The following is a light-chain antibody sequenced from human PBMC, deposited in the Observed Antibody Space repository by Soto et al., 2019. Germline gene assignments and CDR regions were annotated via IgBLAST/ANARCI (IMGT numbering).Light chain of an antibody. V-gene: IGKV1-17*01. CDR1: QVIRND. CDR3: LQHNSYPLT. J-gene: IGKJ4*01. Sequence: DIQMTQSPSSLSASVGDRVTITCRASQVIRNDLGWYQQKPGKAPKRLIYAVFSLERGVPSRFSGSRSGTAITLTIRSLQPEDFATYYCLQHNSYPLTVGGGTKVEIK. CDR2: AVF.